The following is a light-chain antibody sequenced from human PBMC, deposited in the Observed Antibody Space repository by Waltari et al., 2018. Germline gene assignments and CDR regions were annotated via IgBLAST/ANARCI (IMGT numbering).Light chain of an antibody. J-gene: IGKJ5*01. CDR3: QQYYSTPIT. V-gene: IGKV4-1*01. CDR2: WAS. CDR1: PSVLYSSNNKKY. Sequence: DIVMTQPPDSLAVSLGDSATINCKSSPSVLYSSNNKKYLAWYQQKPGQPPKLLIYWASTRESGVPDRFSGSGSGTDFTLTISSLQAEDVAVYYCQQYYSTPITFGQGTRLEIK.